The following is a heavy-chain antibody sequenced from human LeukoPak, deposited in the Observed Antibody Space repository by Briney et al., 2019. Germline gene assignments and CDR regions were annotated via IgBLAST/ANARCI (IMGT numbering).Heavy chain of an antibody. CDR2: IYYSGST. D-gene: IGHD5-18*01. Sequence: PSETLSLTCTVSGGSISSGGYYWSWIRQHPGKGLEWIGYIYYSGSTNYNPSLKSRVTISVDTSKNQFSLKLSSVTAADTAVYYCARRRKDVDTAIGGGFDYWGQGTLVTVSS. CDR1: GGSISSGGYY. CDR3: ARRRKDVDTAIGGGFDY. V-gene: IGHV4-61*08. J-gene: IGHJ4*02.